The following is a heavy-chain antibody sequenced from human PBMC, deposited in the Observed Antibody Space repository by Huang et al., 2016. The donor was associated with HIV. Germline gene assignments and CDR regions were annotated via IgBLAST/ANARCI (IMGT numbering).Heavy chain of an antibody. V-gene: IGHV4-39*01. J-gene: IGHJ4*02. CDR3: ARHFGSWSGYFDS. D-gene: IGHD3-10*01. CDR2: IYYMGDT. CDR1: GGSITDSNYY. Sequence: QLQLQESGPGLVRPSETLSLICTVSGGSITDSNYYWGWIRQPPGKGLEWIGSIYYMGDTDYNPSLKSRVTMSVDTSKNRFSLDIRSVAVADTAIYYCARHFGSWSGYFDSWGQGTLVPVSS.